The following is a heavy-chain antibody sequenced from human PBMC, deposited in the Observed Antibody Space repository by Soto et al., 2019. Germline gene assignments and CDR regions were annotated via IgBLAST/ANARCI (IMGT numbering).Heavy chain of an antibody. CDR2: IYHSGST. V-gene: IGHV4-30-2*01. CDR1: GGSISSGGYS. D-gene: IGHD5-12*01. Sequence: QLQLQESGSGLVKPSQTLSLTCAVSGGSISSGGYSWSWIRQPPGKGLEWIGYIYHSGSTYYNPSLKSRVTISVDRSKNQFSLKLSSVTAADTAVXXXARGGYSGPNNWFDPWGQGTLVTVSS. CDR3: ARGGYSGPNNWFDP. J-gene: IGHJ5*02.